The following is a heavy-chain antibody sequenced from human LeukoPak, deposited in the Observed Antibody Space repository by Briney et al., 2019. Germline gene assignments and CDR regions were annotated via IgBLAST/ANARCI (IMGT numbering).Heavy chain of an antibody. J-gene: IGHJ4*02. CDR3: AREANYYGSGSYFEGTFDY. CDR1: GGSISSYY. CDR2: IYTSGST. D-gene: IGHD3-10*01. V-gene: IGHV4-4*07. Sequence: SETLSLTCTVSGGSISSYYWSWIRQPAGKGLEWIGRIYTSGSTNYNPSLKSRVTISVDTSKNQFSLKLSSVTAADTAVYYCAREANYYGSGSYFEGTFDYWGQGSLVTVSS.